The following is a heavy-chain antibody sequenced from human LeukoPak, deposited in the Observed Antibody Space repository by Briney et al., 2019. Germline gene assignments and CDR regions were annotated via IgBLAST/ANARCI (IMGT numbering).Heavy chain of an antibody. CDR3: ARDIEYSSSLAPVLVNWFDP. Sequence: PSETLSLTCTVSGGSISSYYWSWIRQPAGKGLEWIGRIYTSGSTNYNPSLKSRVTMSVDTSKNQFSLKLSSVTAADTAVYYCARDIEYSSSLAPVLVNWFDPWGQGTLVTVS. V-gene: IGHV4-4*07. J-gene: IGHJ5*02. D-gene: IGHD6-6*01. CDR2: IYTSGST. CDR1: GGSISSYY.